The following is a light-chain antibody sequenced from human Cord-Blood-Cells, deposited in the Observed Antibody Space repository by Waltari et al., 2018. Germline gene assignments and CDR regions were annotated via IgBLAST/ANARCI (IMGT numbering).Light chain of an antibody. V-gene: IGKV3-11*01. CDR2: DAS. Sequence: EIVLTQSPATLSLSPGERATLSCRASQSVSSYLAWYQQKPGQAHRLLIYDASNRATCIPARFTGSGSGTAFTLTISSVEPEDFAFYYCQQRSNWPLTFGGGTKVEIK. CDR3: QQRSNWPLT. J-gene: IGKJ4*01. CDR1: QSVSSY.